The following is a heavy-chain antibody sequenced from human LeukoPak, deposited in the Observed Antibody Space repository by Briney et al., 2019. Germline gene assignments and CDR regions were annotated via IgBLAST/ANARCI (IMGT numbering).Heavy chain of an antibody. J-gene: IGHJ4*02. CDR1: GGSISSYY. CDR3: ARHVSGSYPFDY. V-gene: IGHV4-59*08. CDR2: IYYSGST. Sequence: PSETLSLTCTVSGGSISSYYWSWIRQPPGKGLEWIGYIYYSGSTNYNPSLKSRVTISVDTSKNQFSLKLSSVTAADTAVYYCARHVSGSYPFDYRGQGTLVTVSS. D-gene: IGHD1-26*01.